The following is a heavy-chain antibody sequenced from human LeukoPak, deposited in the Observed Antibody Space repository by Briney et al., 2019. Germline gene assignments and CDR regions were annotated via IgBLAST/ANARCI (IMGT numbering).Heavy chain of an antibody. CDR2: IYYSGST. D-gene: IGHD4-17*01. V-gene: IGHV4-39*07. CDR1: GGSISSSSYY. Sequence: SESLSLTCTVSGGSISSSSYYWGWIRQPPGKGLEWIGSIYYSGSTYYNPSLKSRVTISVDTSKNQFSLKLSSVTAADTAVYYCARDYATVTTVYYYYGMDVWGQGTTVTVSS. J-gene: IGHJ6*02. CDR3: ARDYATVTTVYYYYGMDV.